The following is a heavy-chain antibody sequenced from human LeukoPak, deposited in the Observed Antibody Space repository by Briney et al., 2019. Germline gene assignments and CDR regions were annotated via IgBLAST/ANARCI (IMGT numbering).Heavy chain of an antibody. CDR1: GITLSNYG. V-gene: IGHV3-23*01. J-gene: IGHJ4*02. CDR2: ISGSGGGT. Sequence: GASLRLSCALSGITLSNYGMSWVRQHPGKGLEWVAGISGSGGGTNYAASMKGRFTISRDNARYTLYLQMNSLRVEDTAAYFCAKRGVVIRVFLVGFHKEAYYFDSWGQGNLVTVSS. CDR3: AKRGVVIRVFLVGFHKEAYYFDS. D-gene: IGHD3-10*01.